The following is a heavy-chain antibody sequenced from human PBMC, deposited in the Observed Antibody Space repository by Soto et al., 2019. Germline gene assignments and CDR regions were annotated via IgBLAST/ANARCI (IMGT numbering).Heavy chain of an antibody. Sequence: PSETLSLTCAVYGGSFSGYYWSWIRQPPGKGLEWIGEINHSGSTNYNPSLKSRVTISVDTSKNQFSLKLSSVTAADTAVYYCARGRRTTIFGVVIIGYYFDYWGQGTLVTVSS. CDR2: INHSGST. CDR1: GGSFSGYY. CDR3: ARGRRTTIFGVVIIGYYFDY. J-gene: IGHJ4*02. V-gene: IGHV4-34*01. D-gene: IGHD3-3*01.